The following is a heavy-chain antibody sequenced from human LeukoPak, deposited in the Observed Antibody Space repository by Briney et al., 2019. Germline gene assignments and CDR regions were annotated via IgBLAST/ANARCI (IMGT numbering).Heavy chain of an antibody. V-gene: IGHV4-59*08. D-gene: IGHD3-22*01. CDR2: ISFSGST. CDR1: GGSISSYY. Sequence: PSETLSLTCTVSGGSISSYYWNWIRQPPGKGLEWIGYISFSGSTNYNPPLRSRVTISVDMSKNQFSLKLSSVTAADTAVYYCAGQIDRTYYYDTSGYYYAYWGQGTLVTVSS. J-gene: IGHJ4*02. CDR3: AGQIDRTYYYDTSGYYYAY.